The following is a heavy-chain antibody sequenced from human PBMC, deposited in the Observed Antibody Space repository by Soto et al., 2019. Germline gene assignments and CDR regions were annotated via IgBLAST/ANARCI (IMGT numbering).Heavy chain of an antibody. CDR3: ARDPPPADY. Sequence: QVQLVQSGAEVKKPGASVKVSCKASGYTFTSYHINWVRQAPGQGIEWMAWISAYNGNTNYAQKLQGRVTMTHDTSTSTAYMALRSLRSDDTAVSSCARDPPPADYWGQGTLVTVSS. CDR1: GYTFTSYH. CDR2: ISAYNGNT. J-gene: IGHJ4*02. V-gene: IGHV1-18*01.